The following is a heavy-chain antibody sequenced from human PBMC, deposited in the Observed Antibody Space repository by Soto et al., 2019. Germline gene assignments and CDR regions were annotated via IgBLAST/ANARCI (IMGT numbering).Heavy chain of an antibody. Sequence: QVQLQESGPGLVKPSETLSLTCIVSGGSISSYYWSWIRQPPGKGLEWIGYIYYTGSTNYNPSLKSRVTISADTSKDQFSLKLTSVTAAHAAVYYWARVSRDGYNPRPDYFDYWGQGILVTVSS. V-gene: IGHV4-59*01. CDR2: IYYTGST. CDR3: ARVSRDGYNPRPDYFDY. D-gene: IGHD5-12*01. CDR1: GGSISSYY. J-gene: IGHJ4*02.